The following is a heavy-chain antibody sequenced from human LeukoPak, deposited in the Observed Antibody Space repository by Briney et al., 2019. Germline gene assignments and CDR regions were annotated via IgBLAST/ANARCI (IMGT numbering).Heavy chain of an antibody. CDR3: ACITMVRGVDY. V-gene: IGHV4-39*07. Sequence: PSETLSLTCTVSGGSISSIIYYWGWIRQPPGKGLEWIGSIYYSGSTYYNPSLKSRVTISVDTSKNQFSLKLSSVTAADTAVYYCACITMVRGVDYWGQGTLVTVSS. CDR1: GGSISSIIYY. CDR2: IYYSGST. D-gene: IGHD3-10*01. J-gene: IGHJ4*02.